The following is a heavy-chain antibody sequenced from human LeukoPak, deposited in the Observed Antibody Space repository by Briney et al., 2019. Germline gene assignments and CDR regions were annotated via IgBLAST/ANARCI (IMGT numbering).Heavy chain of an antibody. D-gene: IGHD6-13*01. CDR1: GFTFSSYG. J-gene: IGHJ4*02. CDR2: IWYDGSNK. V-gene: IGHV3-33*06. CDR3: AKVFSSSLDC. Sequence: PGGSLRLSCAASGFTFSSYGMHRVRQAPGKGLDWVAVIWYDGSNKYYADSVKGRFTISRDNSKNTLYLQMNSLRAEDTAVYYCAKVFSSSLDCRGQGTLVTVSS.